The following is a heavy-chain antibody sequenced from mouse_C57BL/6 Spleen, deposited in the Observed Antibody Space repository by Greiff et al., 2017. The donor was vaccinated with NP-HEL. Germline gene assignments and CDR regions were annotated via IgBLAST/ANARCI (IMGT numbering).Heavy chain of an antibody. CDR3: ARANTTVVADFDY. J-gene: IGHJ2*01. CDR1: GYTFTSYW. CDR2: IDPSDSYT. Sequence: VQLKQPGAELVRPGTSVKLSCKASGYTFTSYWMHWVKQRPGQGLEWIGVIDPSDSYTNYNQKFKGKATLTVDTSSSTAYMHLSSLTSEDSAVYYCARANTTVVADFDYWGQGTTLTVSS. V-gene: IGHV1-59*01. D-gene: IGHD1-1*01.